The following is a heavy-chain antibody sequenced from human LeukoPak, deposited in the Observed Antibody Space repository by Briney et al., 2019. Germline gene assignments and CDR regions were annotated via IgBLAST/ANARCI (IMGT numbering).Heavy chain of an antibody. J-gene: IGHJ6*03. CDR3: ARDFEYQRVMDV. Sequence: PGRSLRLSCAASGFTFSSYSMNWVRQAPGKGLEWVSYISSSGSTIYYADSVKGRFTISRDNAKNSLYLQMNSLRAEDTAVYYCARDFEYQRVMDVWGKGTTVTISS. V-gene: IGHV3-48*04. CDR2: ISSSGSTI. CDR1: GFTFSSYS. D-gene: IGHD2-2*01.